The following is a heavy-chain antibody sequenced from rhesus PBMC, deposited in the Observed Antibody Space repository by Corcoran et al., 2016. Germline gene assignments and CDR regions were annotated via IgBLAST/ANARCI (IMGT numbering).Heavy chain of an antibody. CDR2: INANSGST. Sequence: QVQLQESGPGLVEPSETLSLTCTVSGASLSSNWLSWFRQPPGKGLEWIGEINANSGSTNYNPSLKSRLTISKDASKNQVSLRLSFVTAADTAIYYCARHGEPMFDYWGQGVLVTVSS. D-gene: IGHD1-44*01. CDR3: ARHGEPMFDY. CDR1: GASLSSNW. J-gene: IGHJ4*01. V-gene: IGHV4-80*01.